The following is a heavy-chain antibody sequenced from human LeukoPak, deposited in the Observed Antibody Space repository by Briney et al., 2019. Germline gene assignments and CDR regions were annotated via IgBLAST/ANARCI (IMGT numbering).Heavy chain of an antibody. CDR2: IYYSGST. CDR1: GGSISSYY. D-gene: IGHD3-10*01. CDR3: AREGARVRGGFDP. Sequence: SETLSLTCTVSGGSISSYYWSWIRQPPGKGLEWIGYIYYSGSTNHNPSLKSRVTISVDTSKNQFSLKLSSVTAADTAVYYCAREGARVRGGFDPWGQGTLVTVSS. V-gene: IGHV4-59*01. J-gene: IGHJ5*02.